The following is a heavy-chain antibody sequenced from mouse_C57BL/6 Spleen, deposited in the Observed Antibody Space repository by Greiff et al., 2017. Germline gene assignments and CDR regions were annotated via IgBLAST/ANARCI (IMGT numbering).Heavy chain of an antibody. CDR1: GFNIKDYY. V-gene: IGHV14-2*01. CDR3: APFITTEGYFDV. Sequence: VQLQQSGAELVKPGASVKLSCTASGFNIKDYYLYWVKQRNEQGLEWIGRIDPDDGDTKYAPKFQGKAAITADTSSNTAYLQLSSLTTEDTAVYYCAPFITTEGYFDVWGTGTTVTVSS. J-gene: IGHJ1*03. D-gene: IGHD1-1*01. CDR2: IDPDDGDT.